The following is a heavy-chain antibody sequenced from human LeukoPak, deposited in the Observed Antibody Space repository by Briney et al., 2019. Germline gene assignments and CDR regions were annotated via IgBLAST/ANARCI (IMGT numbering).Heavy chain of an antibody. Sequence: GGSLRLSCAASGFTFSSYAMSWVRQAPGKGLEWVSAISGSGGSTYYADSVKGRFTISRDNSKNTPYLQMNSLRAEDTAVYYCARDCGGSSDCFDYWGQGTLVTVSS. J-gene: IGHJ4*02. CDR1: GFTFSSYA. D-gene: IGHD3-22*01. CDR3: ARDCGGSSDCFDY. CDR2: ISGSGGST. V-gene: IGHV3-23*01.